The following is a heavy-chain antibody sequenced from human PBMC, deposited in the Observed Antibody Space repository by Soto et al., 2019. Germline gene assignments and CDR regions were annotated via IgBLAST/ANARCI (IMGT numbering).Heavy chain of an antibody. J-gene: IGHJ5*02. V-gene: IGHV1-3*01. Sequence: QVQLVQSGAEVKKPGASVKVSCKASGYTFTSYAMHWVRQAPGQRLEWMGWINAGNGNTKYSQKFQGRVTITRDTSASTAYMELSSLRSEDTAVYYCAREVSPPFGVVIIWFDPWGQGTLVTVSS. D-gene: IGHD3-3*01. CDR1: GYTFTSYA. CDR3: AREVSPPFGVVIIWFDP. CDR2: INAGNGNT.